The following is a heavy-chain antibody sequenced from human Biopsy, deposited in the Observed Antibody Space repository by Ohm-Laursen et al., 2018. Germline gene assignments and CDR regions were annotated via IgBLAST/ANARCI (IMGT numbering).Heavy chain of an antibody. CDR2: IYFTGRT. D-gene: IGHD5-24*01. CDR3: ASAGYNPDWNFDL. CDR1: GGPIDSYY. Sequence: SETLSLTCSVSGGPIDSYYWRWIRQPPGKALEWTGYIYFTGRTSYNPSLKRRVTMSVNTSKKQFPLRLSSVTAADTAVYYCASAGYNPDWNFDLWGRGTRVTVSS. J-gene: IGHJ2*01. V-gene: IGHV4-59*12.